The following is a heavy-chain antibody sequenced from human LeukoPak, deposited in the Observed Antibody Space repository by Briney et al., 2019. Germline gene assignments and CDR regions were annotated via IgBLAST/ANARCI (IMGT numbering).Heavy chain of an antibody. Sequence: GASVKVSCKASGYTCTSYGISWVRQGPGQGLEWMGWISAYNGNTNYAQKLQGRVTMTTDTSTSTDYMQLRSLRSDDTAVYYSARSSTYSRGFDYWGQGTLVTVSS. CDR2: ISAYNGNT. CDR1: GYTCTSYG. D-gene: IGHD6-19*01. CDR3: ARSSTYSRGFDY. V-gene: IGHV1-18*01. J-gene: IGHJ4*02.